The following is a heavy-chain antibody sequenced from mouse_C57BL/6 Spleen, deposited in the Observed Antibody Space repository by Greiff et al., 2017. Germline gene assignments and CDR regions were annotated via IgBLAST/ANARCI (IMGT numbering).Heavy chain of an antibody. CDR3: ARGSYYGSSYDYAMDY. CDR2: IHPNSGST. V-gene: IGHV1-64*01. Sequence: QVQLQQPGAELVKPGASVKLSCKASGYTFTSYWMHWVKQRPGQGLEWIGMIHPNSGSTNYNEKFKSKATLTVDKSSSTAYMQLSSLTSEDSAVYYCARGSYYGSSYDYAMDYWGQGTSVTVSS. CDR1: GYTFTSYW. D-gene: IGHD1-1*01. J-gene: IGHJ4*01.